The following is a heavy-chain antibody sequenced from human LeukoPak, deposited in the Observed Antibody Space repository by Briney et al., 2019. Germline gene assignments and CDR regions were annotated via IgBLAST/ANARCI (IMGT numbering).Heavy chain of an antibody. Sequence: PGGSLRLSCAASGFTFSSYAMSWVRQAPGKGLEWVSAISGSGGSTYYADSVKGRFTISRDNSKNTPHLQMNSLRAEDTAVYYCAKDAGGSPSYYYYYMDVWGKGTTVTVSS. CDR3: AKDAGGSPSYYYYYMDV. J-gene: IGHJ6*03. D-gene: IGHD3-16*01. V-gene: IGHV3-23*01. CDR1: GFTFSSYA. CDR2: ISGSGGST.